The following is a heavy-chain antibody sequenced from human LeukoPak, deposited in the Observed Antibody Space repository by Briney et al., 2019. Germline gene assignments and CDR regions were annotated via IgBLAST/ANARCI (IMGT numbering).Heavy chain of an antibody. J-gene: IGHJ4*02. CDR3: AKGDPPTYYDILTGQDY. Sequence: PGGSLRLSCAASGFTFISYAMSWVRQAPGKGLEWVAGISAGGGSTYYADSVKGRFTISRDNSKNMLYLQLNSLRAEDTAVYYCAKGDPPTYYDILTGQDYWGQGTLVTVSS. V-gene: IGHV3-23*01. D-gene: IGHD3-9*01. CDR1: GFTFISYA. CDR2: ISAGGGST.